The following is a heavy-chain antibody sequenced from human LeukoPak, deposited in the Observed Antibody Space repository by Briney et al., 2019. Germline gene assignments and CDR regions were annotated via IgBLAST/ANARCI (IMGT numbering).Heavy chain of an antibody. CDR1: GFTFSSYA. CDR2: ISSNGGST. J-gene: IGHJ6*04. Sequence: PGGPLRLSCAASGFTFSSYAMHWVRQAPGKGLEYVSAISSNGGSTYYANSVKGRFTISRDNSKNTLYLQMGSLRAEDMAVYYCARDAGSYSSSWLRGNWFDPWGKGTTVTVSS. V-gene: IGHV3-64*01. CDR3: ARDAGSYSSSWLRGNWFDP. D-gene: IGHD6-13*01.